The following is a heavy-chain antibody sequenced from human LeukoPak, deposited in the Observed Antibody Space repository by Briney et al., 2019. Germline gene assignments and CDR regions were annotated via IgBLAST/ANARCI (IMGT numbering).Heavy chain of an antibody. D-gene: IGHD2-2*01. Sequence: PGGSLRLSCAVSGLTFINYAMTWVRQAPGKGLEWVSGISGSGGSTYFADSVKGRFTISRDNSKNTLYMQMNSLRAEDTAVYYCAKGSGDIVEVPAASFDYWGQGTLVTVSS. CDR2: ISGSGGST. J-gene: IGHJ4*02. CDR3: AKGSGDIVEVPAASFDY. CDR1: GLTFINYA. V-gene: IGHV3-23*01.